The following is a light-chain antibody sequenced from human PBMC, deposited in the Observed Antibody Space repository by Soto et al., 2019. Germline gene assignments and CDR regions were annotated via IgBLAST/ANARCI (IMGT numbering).Light chain of an antibody. CDR3: QSYDSSLSGYVV. V-gene: IGLV1-40*01. CDR2: GHS. Sequence: VVTQPPSVSGGPGQRVTISCTGSSSNIGAGYDVHWYQQLPGTAPKLLIYGHSNRPSGVPDRFSGCKSGTSASLAITGLQAEDEADYYCQSYDSSLSGYVVFGRGTKLTVL. CDR1: SSNIGAGYD. J-gene: IGLJ2*01.